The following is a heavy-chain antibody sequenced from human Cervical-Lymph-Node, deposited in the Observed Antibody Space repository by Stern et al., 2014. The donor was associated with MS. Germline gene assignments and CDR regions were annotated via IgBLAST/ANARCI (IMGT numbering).Heavy chain of an antibody. D-gene: IGHD6-25*01. J-gene: IGHJ6*02. CDR3: ARTPSGSPYYYYGMDV. V-gene: IGHV3-23*04. Sequence: EVQLVESGGGLVQPGGSLRLSCVGSGFTLSNYAMTWVRQAPGKGLEWVSTISGGGCSIFYADSVKGRFYISRDNSKDTLFLQMNSLRADDTAIYYCARTPSGSPYYYYGMDVWGQGTTVAVSS. CDR1: GFTLSNYA. CDR2: ISGGGCSI.